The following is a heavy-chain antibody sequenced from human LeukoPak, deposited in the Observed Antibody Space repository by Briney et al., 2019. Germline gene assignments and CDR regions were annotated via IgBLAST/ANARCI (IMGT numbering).Heavy chain of an antibody. J-gene: IGHJ3*02. CDR3: ARYYYDNSGSIYAFDI. CDR2: IYYSGST. CDR1: GDSIGSYY. D-gene: IGHD3-22*01. Sequence: SETLSLTCTVSGDSIGSYYWTWIRQPPGKGLEWIGYIYYSGSTNYNPSLKSRVTISVDTSKNQFSLKLSSVTTADTAVYYCARYYYDNSGSIYAFDIWGQGTMVTVSS. V-gene: IGHV4-59*01.